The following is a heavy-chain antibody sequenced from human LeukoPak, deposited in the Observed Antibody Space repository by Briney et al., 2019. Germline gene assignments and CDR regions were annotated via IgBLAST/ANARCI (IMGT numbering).Heavy chain of an antibody. CDR1: EFTFTTSA. CDR3: ARGRYEISAAMDV. V-gene: IGHV3-23*01. J-gene: IGHJ6*02. CDR2: VSRSGSST. D-gene: IGHD5-12*01. Sequence: GGPLRPSCAASEFTFTTSAMSWVRQAPGKGLEWVSGVSRSGSSTKYEDDVKSQFIISGDNFKSTLYLQMNSLRDEDTAVYYCARGRYEISAAMDVWGQGTTVTVSS.